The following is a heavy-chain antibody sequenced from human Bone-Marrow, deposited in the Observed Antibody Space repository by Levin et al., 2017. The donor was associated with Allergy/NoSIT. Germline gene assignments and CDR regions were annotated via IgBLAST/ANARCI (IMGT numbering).Heavy chain of an antibody. CDR3: AKISGIAVAGTGGFDY. J-gene: IGHJ4*02. CDR1: GFTFSSYA. V-gene: IGHV3-23*01. CDR2: ISGSGGST. D-gene: IGHD6-19*01. Sequence: AGGSLRLSCAASGFTFSSYAMSWVRQAPGKGLEWVSAISGSGGSTYYADSVKGRFTISRDNSKNTLYLQMNSLRAEDTAVYYCAKISGIAVAGTGGFDYWGQGTLVTVSS.